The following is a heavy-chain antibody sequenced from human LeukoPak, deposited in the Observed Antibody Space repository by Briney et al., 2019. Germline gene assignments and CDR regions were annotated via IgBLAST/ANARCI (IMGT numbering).Heavy chain of an antibody. V-gene: IGHV3-7*01. J-gene: IGHJ4*02. D-gene: IGHD6-6*01. CDR2: IKQDGSEK. CDR3: ARLQYSSSDFDY. CDR1: GFTFSSYW. Sequence: PGGSLRLSCAASGFTFSSYWMSWVRQAPGKGLEWVANIKQDGSEKYYVDSVKDRFTISRDSAKNSLYLQMNSLRAEDTAVYYCARLQYSSSDFDYWGQGTLVTVSS.